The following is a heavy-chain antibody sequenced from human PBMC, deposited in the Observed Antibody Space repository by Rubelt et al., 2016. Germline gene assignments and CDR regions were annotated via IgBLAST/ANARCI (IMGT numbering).Heavy chain of an antibody. D-gene: IGHD6-13*01. CDR3: ARGLARAAAAPRRLWFDP. CDR2: INHSGRT. V-gene: IGHV4-34*01. J-gene: IGHJ5*02. Sequence: QVQLQQWGAGLLKPSETLSLTCAVYGGSFSGYYWSWIRQPPGKGLECIGEINHSGRTNYNPSVKSRFTISVDTSKNQFSLKWSSGTAADTAVYYCARGLARAAAAPRRLWFDPWGQGTLVTVSS. CDR1: GGSFSGYY.